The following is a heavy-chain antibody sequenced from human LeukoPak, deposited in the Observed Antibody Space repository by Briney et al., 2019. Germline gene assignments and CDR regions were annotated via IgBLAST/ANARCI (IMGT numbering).Heavy chain of an antibody. J-gene: IGHJ4*02. D-gene: IGHD3-3*01. CDR2: INPNSGGT. Sequence: ASVKVSCKASGYTFTSYDINWVRQATGQGLEWMGWINPNSGGTNYAQKFQGRVTMTRDTSISTAYMELSRLRSDDTAVYYCARDDTIFGVVIFNFDYWGQGTLVTVSS. CDR3: ARDDTIFGVVIFNFDY. V-gene: IGHV1-2*02. CDR1: GYTFTSYD.